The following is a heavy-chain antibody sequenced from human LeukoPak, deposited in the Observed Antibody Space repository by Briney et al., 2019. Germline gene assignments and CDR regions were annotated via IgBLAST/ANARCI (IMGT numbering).Heavy chain of an antibody. Sequence: GGSLRLSCSASGLTFSSYSMYWVRQAPGKGLEYVSAISSNGGSTYYADSVKGRFTISRDNAKNSLYPQMNSLRDEDTAVYFCARDPGDYWGQGTLVTVSS. V-gene: IGHV3-64*04. CDR2: ISSNGGST. CDR1: GLTFSSYS. D-gene: IGHD3-10*01. J-gene: IGHJ4*02. CDR3: ARDPGDY.